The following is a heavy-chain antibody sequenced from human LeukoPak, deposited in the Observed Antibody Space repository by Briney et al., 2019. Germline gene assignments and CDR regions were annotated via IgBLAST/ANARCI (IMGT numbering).Heavy chain of an antibody. CDR2: INPNSGGT. D-gene: IGHD3-22*01. J-gene: IGHJ4*02. CDR3: ARGRYYYDSSGYWAIDY. Sequence: EASVKVSCKASGYTFTGYYMHWVRQAPGQGLEWMGWINPNSGGTNYAQKFQGRVTMTRDTSISTAYMELSRLRSDDTAVYYCARGRYYYDSSGYWAIDYWGQGTLVTVSS. CDR1: GYTFTGYY. V-gene: IGHV1-2*02.